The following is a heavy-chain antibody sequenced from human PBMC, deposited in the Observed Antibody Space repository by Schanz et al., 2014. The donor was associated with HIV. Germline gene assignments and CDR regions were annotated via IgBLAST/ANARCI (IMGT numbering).Heavy chain of an antibody. D-gene: IGHD1-26*01. J-gene: IGHJ4*02. CDR2: IGYDGTNK. Sequence: VQLVESGGGVVQPGTSLRLSCAASGFRFDIFGMHWVRQAPGKGLEWVAIIGYDGTNKYYADSVKGRFTISRDNAKNSLYLQMNFMRAEDTAVYYCARDSGSYVYFDDWGQGTLVTVSS. V-gene: IGHV3-33*01. CDR1: GFRFDIFG. CDR3: ARDSGSYVYFDD.